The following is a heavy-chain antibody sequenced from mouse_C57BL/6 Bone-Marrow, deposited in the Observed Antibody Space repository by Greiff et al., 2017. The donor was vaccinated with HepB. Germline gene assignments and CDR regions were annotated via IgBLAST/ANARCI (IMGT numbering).Heavy chain of an antibody. D-gene: IGHD1-1*01. V-gene: IGHV1-80*01. CDR3: ARSSYYGSSPLAY. Sequence: QVQLQQSGAELVKPGASVKISCKASGYAFSSYWMNWVKQRPGKGLEWIGQIYPGDGDTNYNGKFKGKATLTADKSSSTAYMQLSSLTSEDSAVYFCARSSYYGSSPLAYWGQGTLVTVSA. CDR2: IYPGDGDT. CDR1: GYAFSSYW. J-gene: IGHJ3*01.